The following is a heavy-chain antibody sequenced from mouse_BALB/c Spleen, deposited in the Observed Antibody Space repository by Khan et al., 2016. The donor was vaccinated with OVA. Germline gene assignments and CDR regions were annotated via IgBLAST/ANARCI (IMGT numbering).Heavy chain of an antibody. CDR3: ARQPGYYEGSAMDY. CDR1: GFTFSSYG. V-gene: IGHV5-6*01. D-gene: IGHD2-3*01. Sequence: EVQRVESGGDLVKPGGSLKLSCAASGFTFSSYGMSWVRQPPDKRLEWVAAISSGGSYTYYPDSLKGRFTISRDTAKNPLYLQLSRLKSEDTAMYDCARQPGYYEGSAMDYWGQGTSVTVSS. J-gene: IGHJ4*01. CDR2: ISSGGSYT.